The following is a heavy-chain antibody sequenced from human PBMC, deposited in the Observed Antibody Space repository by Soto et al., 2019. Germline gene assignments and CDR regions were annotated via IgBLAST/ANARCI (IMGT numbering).Heavy chain of an antibody. Sequence: EVQLLESGGGLVQPGGSLRLSCAASGFTFSSYAMSWVRQAPGKGLEWVSVISGSGDSTYYADSVRGRFTISRDNSKNMLYLQMNSLRAEDTAVHYCAKDRDGAAAGPTKFYGMDVWGQGTTVTVSS. D-gene: IGHD6-13*01. J-gene: IGHJ6*02. CDR1: GFTFSSYA. CDR3: AKDRDGAAAGPTKFYGMDV. V-gene: IGHV3-23*01. CDR2: ISGSGDST.